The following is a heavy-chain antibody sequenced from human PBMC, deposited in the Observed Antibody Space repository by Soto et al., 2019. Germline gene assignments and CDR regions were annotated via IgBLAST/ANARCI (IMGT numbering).Heavy chain of an antibody. V-gene: IGHV3-15*07. D-gene: IGHD3-22*01. CDR3: FYYDTSGHSDY. J-gene: IGHJ4*02. CDR2: IKTRGESGPT. CDR1: GFIFNGAW. Sequence: PGGSLRLSCVASGFIFNGAWMHWIRQAPGRGPEWVALIKTRGESGPTDYATPVQGRFTISRDDSKNTLYLQMDSLKTEDTAVYYCFYYDTSGHSDYWGQGTLVTV.